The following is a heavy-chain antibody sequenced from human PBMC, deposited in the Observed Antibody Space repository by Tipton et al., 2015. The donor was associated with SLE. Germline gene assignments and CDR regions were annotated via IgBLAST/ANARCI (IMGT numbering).Heavy chain of an antibody. CDR1: GASISSVSYY. CDR3: AREAVQNHVEFFDC. V-gene: IGHV4-61*02. J-gene: IGHJ4*02. CDR2: IYASGNT. D-gene: IGHD1-14*01. Sequence: TLSLTCAVSGASISSVSYYWSWIRQPAGGGLEWIGRIYASGNTNYNPSLKSRVTMSVGTSKNQFSLSLSSVTAADTAVYFCAREAVQNHVEFFDCWSQGTLVTVSS.